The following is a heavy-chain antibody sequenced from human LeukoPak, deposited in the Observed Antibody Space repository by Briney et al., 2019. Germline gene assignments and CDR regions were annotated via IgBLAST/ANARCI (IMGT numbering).Heavy chain of an antibody. CDR1: GASINSGVYY. CDR2: IYHSGST. V-gene: IGHV4-30-2*02. CDR3: ARRPSGYSSSWYGGFDY. J-gene: IGHJ4*02. Sequence: MTSETLSLTCTVSGASINSGVYYWNWIRQPPGRGLEWIGYIYHSGSTYYNPSLKSRVTISVDGSKNQFSLKLSSVTAADTAVYYCARRPSGYSSSWYGGFDYWGQGTLVTVSS. D-gene: IGHD6-13*01.